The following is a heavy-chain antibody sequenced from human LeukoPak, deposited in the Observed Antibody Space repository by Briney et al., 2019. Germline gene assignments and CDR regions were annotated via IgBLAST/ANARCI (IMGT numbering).Heavy chain of an antibody. V-gene: IGHV3-7*01. D-gene: IGHD5-12*01. Sequence: WGSLRLSCAASGFTFSTYWMSWVRQAPGKGLEWVANIKEDGSDKYYVDSVKGRFTISRDNAKNSLYLQMNSLRAEDTALYYCARDTGYKVAFDIWGQGTMVTVSS. CDR1: GFTFSTYW. J-gene: IGHJ3*02. CDR3: ARDTGYKVAFDI. CDR2: IKEDGSDK.